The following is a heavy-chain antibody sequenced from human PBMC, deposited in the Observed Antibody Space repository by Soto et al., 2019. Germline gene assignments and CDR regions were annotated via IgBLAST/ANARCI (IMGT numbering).Heavy chain of an antibody. CDR2: IYHSGST. V-gene: IGHV4-30-2*01. D-gene: IGHD1-26*01. CDR1: GGSISSGGYS. CDR3: AREWEQNWFDP. J-gene: IGHJ5*02. Sequence: SETLSLTCAVSGGSISSGGYSWSWIRQPPGKGLEWIGYIYHSGSTYYNPSLKSRVTISVDRFKNQFSLKLSSVTAADTAVYYCAREWEQNWFDPWGQGTLVTVSS.